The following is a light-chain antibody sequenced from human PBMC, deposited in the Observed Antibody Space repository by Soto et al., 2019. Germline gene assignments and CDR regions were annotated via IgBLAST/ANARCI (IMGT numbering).Light chain of an antibody. V-gene: IGKV3-20*01. CDR2: GAS. J-gene: IGKJ1*01. CDR3: QRYDSLRT. Sequence: EIALTQSPGTLSLSPGERGTLSCRASQGVRSNFLAWYQQKPGQAPRLLIYGASNRATGIPDRFSGSGSGTDFTLTITRLEAEDFAMYYCQRYDSLRTFGQGTEVDIK. CDR1: QGVRSNF.